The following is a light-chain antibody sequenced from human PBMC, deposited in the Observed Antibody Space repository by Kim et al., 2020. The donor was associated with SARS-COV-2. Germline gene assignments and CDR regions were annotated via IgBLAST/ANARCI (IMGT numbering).Light chain of an antibody. CDR2: GAS. CDR3: QQYNNWPLYS. CDR1: QSVSSN. Sequence: VSPGERATLSCRASQSVSSNLAWYQQKPGQAPRLLIYGASTRAPGIAARFSGSGSGTEFTLTISSLQSEDFTVYYCQQYNNWPLYSFGQGTKLEI. J-gene: IGKJ2*03. V-gene: IGKV3-15*01.